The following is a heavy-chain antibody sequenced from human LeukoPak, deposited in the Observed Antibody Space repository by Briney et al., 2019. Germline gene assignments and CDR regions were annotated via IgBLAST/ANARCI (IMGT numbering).Heavy chain of an antibody. CDR1: GFTFSSYG. J-gene: IGHJ4*02. D-gene: IGHD2-2*01. CDR3: AKGGVGLGYCSSTSCPVDY. V-gene: IGHV3-30*19. Sequence: GGSLRLSCAASGFTFSSYGMRWVRQAPGKGLEWVAVISYYGRNKYYADSLKGRFTISRDNSKNTLYLQMNSLRAEDTAVYYCAKGGVGLGYCSSTSCPVDYWGQGTLVTVSS. CDR2: ISYYGRNK.